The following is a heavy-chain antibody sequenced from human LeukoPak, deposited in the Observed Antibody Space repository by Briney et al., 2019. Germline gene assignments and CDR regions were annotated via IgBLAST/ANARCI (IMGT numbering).Heavy chain of an antibody. CDR3: ARRLPAARAFDI. V-gene: IGHV4-59*08. CDR1: GGSISSYY. CDR2: IYYSGST. J-gene: IGHJ3*02. Sequence: ASETLSLTCTVSGGSISSYYWSWIRQPPGKGLEWIGYIYYSGSTNYNPSLKSRVTISVDTSKNQFSLKLSSVTAADTAVYYCARRLPAARAFDIWGQGTMVTVSS. D-gene: IGHD2-2*01.